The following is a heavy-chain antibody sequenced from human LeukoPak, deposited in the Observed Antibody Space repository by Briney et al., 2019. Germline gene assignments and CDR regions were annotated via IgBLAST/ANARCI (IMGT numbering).Heavy chain of an antibody. Sequence: SETLSPTCTVSGGSISSYYWSWIRQPPGKGLEWIGYIYYSGSTNYNPSLKSRVTISVDTSKNQFSLKLSSVTAADTAVYYCAGLDYDFWTWGQGTLVTVSS. J-gene: IGHJ5*02. V-gene: IGHV4-59*01. CDR2: IYYSGST. D-gene: IGHD3-3*01. CDR1: GGSISSYY. CDR3: AGLDYDFWT.